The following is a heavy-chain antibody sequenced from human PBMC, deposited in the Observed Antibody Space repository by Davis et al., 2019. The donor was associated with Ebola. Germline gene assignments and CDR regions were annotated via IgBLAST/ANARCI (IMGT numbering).Heavy chain of an antibody. CDR3: ARGHTYGRWDDWFDP. CDR2: IKTKPDGGTA. D-gene: IGHD1-26*01. V-gene: IGHV3-15*01. CDR1: GFTFSNAW. J-gene: IGHJ5*02. Sequence: GGSLRLSCVASGFTFSNAWMAWVRQAPGKGLEWVGRIKTKPDGGTADYAAPVKGRFTISRDDSKETLYLQMNSLKTEDTAVYYCARGHTYGRWDDWFDPWGQGTLVTVSS.